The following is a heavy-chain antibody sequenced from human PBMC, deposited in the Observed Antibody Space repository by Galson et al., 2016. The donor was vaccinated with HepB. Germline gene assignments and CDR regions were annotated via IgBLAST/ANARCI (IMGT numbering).Heavy chain of an antibody. V-gene: IGHV3-74*03. CDR2: TDVDGRNT. Sequence: SLRLSCAASGFTFVNFWMHWVRQAPGKGLVWVSRTDVDGRNTAYADSVEGRFTISRDNAKNILYLQMNSLRIDDTAVYYCARGPSPAHYYFDYWGQGALVSVSS. CDR3: ARGPSPAHYYFDY. CDR1: GFTFVNFW. J-gene: IGHJ4*02. D-gene: IGHD2-15*01.